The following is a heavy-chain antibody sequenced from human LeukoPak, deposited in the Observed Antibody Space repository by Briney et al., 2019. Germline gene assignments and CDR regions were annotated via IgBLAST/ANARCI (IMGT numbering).Heavy chain of an antibody. CDR2: IYTSGST. CDR1: GGSISSGSYY. J-gene: IGHJ5*02. V-gene: IGHV4-61*02. Sequence: SETLSLTCTVSGGSISSGSYYWSWTRQPAGKGLEWIGRIYTSGSTNYNPSLKSRVTISVDTSKNQFSLKLSSVTAADTAVYYCARGIAARLVVNWFDPWGQGTLVTVSS. CDR3: ARGIAARLVVNWFDP. D-gene: IGHD6-6*01.